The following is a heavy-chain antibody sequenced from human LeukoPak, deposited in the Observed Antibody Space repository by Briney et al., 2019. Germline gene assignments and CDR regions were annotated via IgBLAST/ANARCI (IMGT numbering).Heavy chain of an antibody. J-gene: IGHJ4*02. CDR1: GGSFSGYY. Sequence: KPSETLSLTCAVYGGSFSGYYWSRIRQPPGKGLEWIGEINHSGSTNYNPSLKSRVTISVDTSKNQFSLKLSSVTAADTAVYYCARVRPHDYSNPAFDYWGQGTLVTVSS. V-gene: IGHV4-34*01. CDR3: ARVRPHDYSNPAFDY. CDR2: INHSGST. D-gene: IGHD4-11*01.